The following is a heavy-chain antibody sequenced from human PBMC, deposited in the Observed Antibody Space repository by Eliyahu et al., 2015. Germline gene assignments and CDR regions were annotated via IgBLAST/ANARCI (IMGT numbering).Heavy chain of an antibody. CDR1: GYXFTGYY. CDR2: INPNSGGT. CDR3: ARATTHTTVTNY. Sequence: QVQLVQSGAEVKKPGASVXVSCXASGYXFTGYYMHWVRQAPGQGLEWMGRINPNSGGTNYAQKFQGRVTMTRDTSISTAYMELSRLRSDDTAVYYCARATTHTTVTNYWGQGTLVTVSS. D-gene: IGHD4-11*01. V-gene: IGHV1-2*06. J-gene: IGHJ4*02.